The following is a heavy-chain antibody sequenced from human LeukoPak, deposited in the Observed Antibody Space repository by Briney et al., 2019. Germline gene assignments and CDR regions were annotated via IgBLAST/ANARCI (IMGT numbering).Heavy chain of an antibody. D-gene: IGHD1-26*01. CDR2: IYTSGST. CDR1: GGSISSYY. CDR3: ARDKWERLWCGFDP. J-gene: IGHJ5*02. V-gene: IGHV4-4*07. Sequence: PSETLSLTCTVSGGSISSYYWSWIRQPAGKGLEWIGRIYTSGSTNYNPSLKSRVTMSVDTSKNQFSLKLSSVTAADTAVYYCARDKWERLWCGFDPWGQGTLVTVSS.